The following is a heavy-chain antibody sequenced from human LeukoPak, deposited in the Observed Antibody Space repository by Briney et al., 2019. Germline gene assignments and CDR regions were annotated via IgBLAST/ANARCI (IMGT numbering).Heavy chain of an antibody. D-gene: IGHD3-9*01. CDR2: VSYDGTDK. CDR1: GFTFSSST. CDR3: ARDSWDILTGYYSHYFDY. J-gene: IGHJ4*02. Sequence: GGSLRLSCAVTGFTFSSSTMHWVRLAPGKGLEWVAIVSYDGTDKHYADSVKGRFTISRDNSKNMAYLQMNSLRLEDTAVYYCARDSWDILTGYYSHYFDYWGQGTLVTVSS. V-gene: IGHV3-30*04.